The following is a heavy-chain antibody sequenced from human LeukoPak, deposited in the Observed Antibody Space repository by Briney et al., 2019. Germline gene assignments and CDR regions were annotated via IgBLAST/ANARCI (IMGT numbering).Heavy chain of an antibody. V-gene: IGHV3-15*01. Sequence: GGSLRLSCAASRFTFSDAWMSWVRQAPGKGLEWVGRIKRKPDGGTTEYAAPVKNRFTISRDDSKNTLYLQMNSLKTEDTAVYYCTTLGDGYNIRDYRGQGTLVTVSS. D-gene: IGHD5-24*01. CDR3: TTLGDGYNIRDY. J-gene: IGHJ4*02. CDR1: RFTFSDAW. CDR2: IKRKPDGGTT.